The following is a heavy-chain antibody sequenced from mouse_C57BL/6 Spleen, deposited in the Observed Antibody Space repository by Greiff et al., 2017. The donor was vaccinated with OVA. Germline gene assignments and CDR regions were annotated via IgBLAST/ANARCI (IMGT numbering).Heavy chain of an antibody. J-gene: IGHJ2*01. CDR1: GYTFTSYW. CDR3: ARDDSRLFDY. D-gene: IGHD2-4*01. Sequence: QVQLQQPGAELVKPGASVKLSCKASGYTFTSYWMHWVKQRPGQGLEWIGMIHPNSGSTNYNEKFKNKATLTVDKSSSTAYMQLSSLTSEDSAVYYCARDDSRLFDYWGQGTTLTVSS. V-gene: IGHV1-64*01. CDR2: IHPNSGST.